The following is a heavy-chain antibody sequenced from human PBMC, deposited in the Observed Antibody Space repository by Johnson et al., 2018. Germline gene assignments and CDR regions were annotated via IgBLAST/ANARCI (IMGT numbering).Heavy chain of an antibody. Sequence: VQLVQSGGGLVQPGGSLRLSCVASGFAFSSYGMSWVRQAPGKGLEWVSGIHGHGGSIYYADSVQGRFTISRDNSKNTIYLQMNSLRDEDTALYYWAKDGSGSYLGYFDYWGQGTLVTVS. CDR1: GFAFSSYG. J-gene: IGHJ4*02. D-gene: IGHD3-10*01. CDR3: AKDGSGSYLGYFDY. CDR2: IHGHGGSI. V-gene: IGHV3-23*04.